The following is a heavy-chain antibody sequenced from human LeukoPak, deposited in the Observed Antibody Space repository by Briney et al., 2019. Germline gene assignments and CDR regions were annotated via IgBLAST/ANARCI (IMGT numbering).Heavy chain of an antibody. Sequence: GASVKVSCKASGYTFTSYYMHWVRQAPGQGPEWMGVINPSGGSTSYAQKFQGRVTMTRDTSTSTVYMELSSLRSEDTAVYYCASPPSGYSYKDHYFDYWGQGTLVTVSS. CDR2: INPSGGST. V-gene: IGHV1-46*01. D-gene: IGHD5-18*01. CDR3: ASPPSGYSYKDHYFDY. J-gene: IGHJ4*02. CDR1: GYTFTSYY.